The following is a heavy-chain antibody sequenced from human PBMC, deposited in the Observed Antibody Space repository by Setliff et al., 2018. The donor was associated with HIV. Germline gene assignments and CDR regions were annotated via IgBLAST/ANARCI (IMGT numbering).Heavy chain of an antibody. Sequence: SETLSLTCAVYGGSFSGYYWSWIRQPPGKGLEWIGEINHSGSTNYNPSLKSRVTISVDTSKNQFSLKLSSVTAADTAVYYCASGYSYGPNPYYYYGMDVWGQGTTVTVSS. CDR2: INHSGST. D-gene: IGHD5-18*01. J-gene: IGHJ6*02. CDR3: ASGYSYGPNPYYYYGMDV. CDR1: GGSFSGYY. V-gene: IGHV4-34*01.